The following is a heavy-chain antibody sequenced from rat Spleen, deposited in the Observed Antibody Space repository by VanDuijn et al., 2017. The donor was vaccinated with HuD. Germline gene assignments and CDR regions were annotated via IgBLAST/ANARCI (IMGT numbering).Heavy chain of an antibody. CDR3: IHMYTTDYYYEGVYWSFDF. CDR2: IWTGGST. Sequence: QVQLKESGPGLVQPSQTLSLTCTVSGFSLTSYNVHWVRQPTGKGLEWMGIIWTGGSTDYNSALKSRLSISRDTSKSQVFLKLNSLQTDDTAIYFCIHMYTTDYYYEGVYWSFDFWGPGTMVTVSS. CDR1: GFSLTSYN. D-gene: IGHD1-6*01. V-gene: IGHV2-30*01. J-gene: IGHJ1*01.